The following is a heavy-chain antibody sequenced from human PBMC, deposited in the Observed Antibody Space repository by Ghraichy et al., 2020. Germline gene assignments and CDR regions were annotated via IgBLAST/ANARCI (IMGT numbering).Heavy chain of an antibody. D-gene: IGHD3-10*01. CDR2: INPKSGGT. CDR1: GYTFTNYN. V-gene: IGHV1-2*02. Sequence: ASLKVSCKTSGYTFTNYNVQWVRQAPGQGLEWMGWINPKSGGTNYAQNFQGRVTMTSDTSVSTAFMELSRLTSDDTAVYYCAKGENYYGSGRDWLHPWGQGTLVTVSS. J-gene: IGHJ5*02. CDR3: AKGENYYGSGRDWLHP.